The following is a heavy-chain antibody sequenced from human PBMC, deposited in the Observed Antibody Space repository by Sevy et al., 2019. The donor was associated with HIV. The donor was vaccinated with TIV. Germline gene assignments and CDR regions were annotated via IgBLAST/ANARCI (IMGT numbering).Heavy chain of an antibody. CDR2: IYPGDSDT. V-gene: IGHV5-51*01. Sequence: VESLKISCKGSGYTFTNYWIGWVRQMPGKGLEWMGIIYPGDSDTRYSPSFQGQVTISADKSISTAYLQWSSRKASDTAIYYCVRHPWVATLYFDYWGQGILVTVSS. J-gene: IGHJ4*02. D-gene: IGHD5-12*01. CDR1: GYTFTNYW. CDR3: VRHPWVATLYFDY.